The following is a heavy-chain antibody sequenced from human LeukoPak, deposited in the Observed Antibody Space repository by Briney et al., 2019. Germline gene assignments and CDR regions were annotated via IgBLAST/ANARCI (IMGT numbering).Heavy chain of an antibody. CDR1: GFTFSSYA. V-gene: IGHV3-23*01. J-gene: IGHJ4*02. CDR2: ISGNGGST. Sequence: GGSLRLSCAASGFTFSSYAMSWARQAPGKGLEWVSAISGNGGSTYYADSVKGRFTISRDNSKNTLSLQMNSLRAEDTAVYYCAKDISEARDYFDYWGQGTLVTVSS. CDR3: AKDISEARDYFDY.